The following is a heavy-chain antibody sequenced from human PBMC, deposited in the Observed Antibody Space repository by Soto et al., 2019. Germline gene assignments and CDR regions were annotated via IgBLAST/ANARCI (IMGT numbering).Heavy chain of an antibody. CDR3: ASALYSYDSIGYYAS. D-gene: IGHD3-22*01. Sequence: EVQLVESGGGLVKPGGSLRLSCAASGFTFSSYSMNWVRQAPGKGLEWVSSISSSSSYIYYADSVKGRFTISRDNAKTSLYLQINSLRSSDSAVYYCASALYSYDSIGYYASWGQGTLVTLSS. V-gene: IGHV3-21*01. J-gene: IGHJ5*02. CDR1: GFTFSSYS. CDR2: ISSSSSYI.